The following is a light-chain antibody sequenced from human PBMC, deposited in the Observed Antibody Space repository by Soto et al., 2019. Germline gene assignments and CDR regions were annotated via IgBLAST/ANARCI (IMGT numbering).Light chain of an antibody. V-gene: IGLV2-14*01. CDR3: SSYRSSSTPVV. CDR2: DVS. CDR1: SSDVGGYNY. J-gene: IGLJ2*01. Sequence: QSVLTQPASVSGSPGQSITISCTGTSSDVGGYNYVSWYQQHPGKAPKLIIYDVSNRPSGVSNRFSGSKSGNTASLTISGLQAEDEADYHCSSYRSSSTPVVFGGGTKLTVL.